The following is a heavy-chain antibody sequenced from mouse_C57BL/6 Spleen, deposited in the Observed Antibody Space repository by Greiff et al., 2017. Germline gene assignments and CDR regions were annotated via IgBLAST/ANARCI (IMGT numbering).Heavy chain of an antibody. CDR3: ARSPIITTVVAEAMDY. D-gene: IGHD1-1*01. V-gene: IGHV1-64*01. CDR2: IHPNSGST. Sequence: QVQLQQPGAELVKPGASVKLSCKASGYTFTSYWMHWVKQRPGQGLELIGMIHPNSGSTNYNEKFKSKATLTVDKSSSTAYMQLSSLTSEDSAVYYCARSPIITTVVAEAMDYWGQGTSVTVSS. CDR1: GYTFTSYW. J-gene: IGHJ4*01.